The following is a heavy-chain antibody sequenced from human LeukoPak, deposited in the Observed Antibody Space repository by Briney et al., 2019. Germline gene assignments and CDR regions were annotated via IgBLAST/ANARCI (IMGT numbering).Heavy chain of an antibody. D-gene: IGHD3-10*01. CDR2: IYYSGST. J-gene: IGHJ6*02. V-gene: IGHV4-59*08. CDR3: ARWFGERFAPPNLYGMDV. CDR1: GVSISSYF. Sequence: SETLSLTCTVSGVSISSYFWSWIRQPPGKGLEWIGYIYYSGSTNYNPSLKSRVTISVGPSKNQFSLKLSSVTAADTAVYYCARWFGERFAPPNLYGMDVWGQGTTVSVS.